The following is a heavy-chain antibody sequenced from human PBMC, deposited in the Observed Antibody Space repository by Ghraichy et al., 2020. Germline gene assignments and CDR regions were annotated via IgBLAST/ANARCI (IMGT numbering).Heavy chain of an antibody. CDR3: AKDSRDDFWSGYSWFDP. CDR1: GFTFSSYA. D-gene: IGHD3-3*01. J-gene: IGHJ5*02. Sequence: GESLNISCAASGFTFSSYAMSWVRQAPGKGLEWVSAISGSGGSTYYADSVKGRFTISRDNSKNTLYLQMNSLRAEDTAVYYCAKDSRDDFWSGYSWFDPWGQGTLVTVSS. V-gene: IGHV3-23*01. CDR2: ISGSGGST.